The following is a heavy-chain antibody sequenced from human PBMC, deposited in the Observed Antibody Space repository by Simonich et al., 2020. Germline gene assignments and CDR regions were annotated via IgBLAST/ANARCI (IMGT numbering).Heavy chain of an antibody. CDR3: ARVRFEAFDI. V-gene: IGHV1-2*02. CDR2: INPNSGGT. Sequence: QVQLVQSGAEVKKPGASVKVSCKASGYTFTGYYMHWVRQAPGQGLEGRGWINPNSGGTNNAQKFQGRVTITRDTSISTAYMELSRLRSDDTAVYYCARVRFEAFDIWGQGTMVTVSS. J-gene: IGHJ3*02. CDR1: GYTFTGYY.